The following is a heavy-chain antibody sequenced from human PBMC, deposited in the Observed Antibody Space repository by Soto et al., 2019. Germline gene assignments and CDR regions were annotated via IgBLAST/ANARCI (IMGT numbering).Heavy chain of an antibody. Sequence: QLQLQESGSRLVKSSQTLSLTCTVSGDSMTSGDYSWSWIRQPPGKGLEWLGYIYRTGNTHYSPSLKSRVSISQDRSNNQFTLEFTSVTAADTAVYYCARGDYQYSIDYWGQGTLVTVSS. CDR3: ARGDYQYSIDY. CDR2: IYRTGNT. V-gene: IGHV4-30-2*01. CDR1: GDSMTSGDYS. D-gene: IGHD2-2*01. J-gene: IGHJ4*02.